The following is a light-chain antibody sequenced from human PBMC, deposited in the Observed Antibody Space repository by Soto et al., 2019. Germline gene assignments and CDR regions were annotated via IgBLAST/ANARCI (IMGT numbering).Light chain of an antibody. V-gene: IGLV2-8*01. CDR3: SSYAGSKNLV. CDR1: SSDVGGYNS. J-gene: IGLJ2*01. CDR2: EVS. Sequence: QSVLTQPPSASGSPGQSGTISCTGTSSDVGGYNSVSWYQQHPGKAPKLVIYEVSKRPSGVPDRFSASKSDNTASLTVSGLQAEDEADYYCSSYAGSKNLVFGGGTKLTVL.